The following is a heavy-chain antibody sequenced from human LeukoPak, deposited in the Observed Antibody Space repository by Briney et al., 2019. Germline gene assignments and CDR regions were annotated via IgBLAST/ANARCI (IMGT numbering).Heavy chain of an antibody. CDR3: ARLLKYSGSYHCDS. J-gene: IGHJ5*01. CDR2: ISYRGST. CDR1: GGSFSAYY. D-gene: IGHD1-26*01. Sequence: SETLSLTCAVYGGSFSAYYWGWIRQPPGKGLEWIGSISYRGSTYYNPSLKSRVTISVDTSKNQFSLKLTSVTAADTAVYYCARLLKYSGSYHCDSWGQGTLVTVSS. V-gene: IGHV4-39*01.